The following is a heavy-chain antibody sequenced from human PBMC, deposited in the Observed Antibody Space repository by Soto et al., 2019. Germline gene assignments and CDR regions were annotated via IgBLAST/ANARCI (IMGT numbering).Heavy chain of an antibody. CDR1: GFTFSSYA. CDR2: ISGSGGST. D-gene: IGHD4-17*01. Sequence: GGSLRLSCAASGFTFSSYAMSWVRQAPGKGLEWVSAISGSGGSTYYADSVKGRFTISRDNSKNTLYLQMNSLRAEDTAVYYCAKFPQRVAKTTVTTSGYFQHWGQGTLVTVSS. V-gene: IGHV3-23*01. J-gene: IGHJ1*01. CDR3: AKFPQRVAKTTVTTSGYFQH.